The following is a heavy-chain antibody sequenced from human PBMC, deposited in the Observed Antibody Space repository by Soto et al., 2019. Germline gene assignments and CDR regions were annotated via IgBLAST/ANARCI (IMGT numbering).Heavy chain of an antibody. CDR1: GGSISSGGYY. D-gene: IGHD3-22*01. CDR2: IYYSGST. V-gene: IGHV4-31*03. CDR3: ARRVYYYDSSGYYIPPNWFDP. Sequence: SETLSLTCTVSGGSISSGGYYWSWIRQHPGKGLEWIGYIYYSGSTYYNPSLKSRVTISVDTSKNQFSLKLSSVTAADTAVYYCARRVYYYDSSGYYIPPNWFDPWGQGTLVTVSS. J-gene: IGHJ5*02.